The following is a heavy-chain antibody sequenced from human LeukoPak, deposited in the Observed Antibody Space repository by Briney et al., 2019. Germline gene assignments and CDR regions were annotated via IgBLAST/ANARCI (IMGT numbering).Heavy chain of an antibody. V-gene: IGHV4-39*07. J-gene: IGHJ4*02. CDR3: ARGAVAGAFDY. CDR2: INHSGST. CDR1: GGSISSRTSY. Sequence: SETLSLTCTVSGGSISSRTSYWSWIRQPPGKGLEWIGEINHSGSTNYNPSLKSRVTISVDTSKNQFSLKLSSVTAADTAVYYCARGAVAGAFDYWGQGTLVTVSS. D-gene: IGHD6-19*01.